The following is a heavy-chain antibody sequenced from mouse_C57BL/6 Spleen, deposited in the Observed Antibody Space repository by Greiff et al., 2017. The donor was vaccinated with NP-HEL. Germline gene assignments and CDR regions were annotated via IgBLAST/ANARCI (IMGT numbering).Heavy chain of an antibody. Sequence: QVQLKQPGAELVRPGSSVKLSCKASGYTFTSYWMDWVKQRPGQGLEWIGNIYPSDSETHYNQKFKDKATLTVDKSSSTAYMQLSSLTSEDSAVYYCARNYGIPDWYFDVWGTGTTVTVSS. D-gene: IGHD1-1*01. CDR1: GYTFTSYW. V-gene: IGHV1-61*01. CDR3: ARNYGIPDWYFDV. J-gene: IGHJ1*03. CDR2: IYPSDSET.